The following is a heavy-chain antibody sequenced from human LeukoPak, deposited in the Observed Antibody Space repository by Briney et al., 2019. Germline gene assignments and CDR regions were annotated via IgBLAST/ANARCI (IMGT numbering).Heavy chain of an antibody. CDR3: ARHGYYYYYMDV. CDR1: GGSISRSSYY. CDR2: IYYSGST. V-gene: IGHV4-39*01. Sequence: PSETLSLTCTVSGGSISRSSYYWGWIRQPPGKGLEWIGSIYYSGSTYYNPSLKSRVTISVDTSKNQFSLKLSPVTAADTAVYYCARHGYYYYYMDVWGKGTTVTISS. J-gene: IGHJ6*03.